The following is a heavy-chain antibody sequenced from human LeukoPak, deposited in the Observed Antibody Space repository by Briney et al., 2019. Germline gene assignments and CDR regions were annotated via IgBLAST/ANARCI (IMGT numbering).Heavy chain of an antibody. V-gene: IGHV4-61*01. D-gene: IGHD3-10*01. CDR1: GASVSSGSHY. CDR2: ISYSGST. CDR3: ARFLWFGGPFDP. Sequence: NPSETLSLTCTVSGASVSSGSHYWNWIRQPPGKGLEWIGCISYSGSTNYKSSLKSRVTISVDTSKNQFSLKLSSVTAADTAVYYCARFLWFGGPFDPWGQGTLVTVSS. J-gene: IGHJ5*02.